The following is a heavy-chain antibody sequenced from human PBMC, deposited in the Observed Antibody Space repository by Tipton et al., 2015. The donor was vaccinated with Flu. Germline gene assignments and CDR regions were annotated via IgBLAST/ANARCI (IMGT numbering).Heavy chain of an antibody. CDR3: ARELRHTAMDYYYGMGV. D-gene: IGHD5-18*01. J-gene: IGHJ6*02. CDR2: IKQDGSEK. V-gene: IGHV3-7*01. Sequence: SLRLSCTASGFTFSSYWMSWVRQAPGKGLEWVSNIKQDGSEKYYVDSVKGRFTISRDNAKNSLYLQMNSLRAEDTAVYYCARELRHTAMDYYYGMGVWGQGTTVTVSS. CDR1: GFTFSSYW.